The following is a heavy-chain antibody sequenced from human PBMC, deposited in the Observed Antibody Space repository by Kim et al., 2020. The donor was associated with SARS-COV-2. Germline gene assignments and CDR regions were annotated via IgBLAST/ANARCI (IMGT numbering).Heavy chain of an antibody. V-gene: IGHV5-10-1*01. Sequence: GESLKISCKGSGYSFTSYWISWVRQMPGKGLEWMGRIDPSDSYTNYSPSFQGHVTISADKSISTAYLQWSSLKASDTAMYYCARRFDPWYSSSWYEAFDIWGQGTMVTVSS. D-gene: IGHD6-13*01. J-gene: IGHJ3*02. CDR1: GYSFTSYW. CDR3: ARRFDPWYSSSWYEAFDI. CDR2: IDPSDSYT.